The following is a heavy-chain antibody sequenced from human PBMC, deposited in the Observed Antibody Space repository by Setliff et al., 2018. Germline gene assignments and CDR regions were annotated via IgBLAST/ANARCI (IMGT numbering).Heavy chain of an antibody. V-gene: IGHV1-2*02. CDR2: INLNTGNI. D-gene: IGHD3-9*01. CDR3: ARDGDILTTYYIYYYYMDV. CDR1: GFSFTDYL. Sequence: ASVKVSCKASGFSFTDYLMNWMRQAPEQGLEWMGRINLNTGNIFYAQEFQGRVTMTRDTSISTVYMEVSRLRSDDTAVYFCARDGDILTTYYIYYYYMDVWGKGTTVTVSS. J-gene: IGHJ6*03.